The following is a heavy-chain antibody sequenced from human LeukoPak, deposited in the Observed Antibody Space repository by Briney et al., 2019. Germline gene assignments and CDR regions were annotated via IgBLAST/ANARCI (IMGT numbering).Heavy chain of an antibody. CDR2: INPNSGGT. CDR1: GYTFTGYY. J-gene: IGHJ4*02. Sequence: ASVKVSCKASGYTFTGYYMHWVRQAPGQGLEWMGWINPNSGGTNYAQKFQGRVTMIRDTSTSTVYMELSSLRSEDTAVYYCARDLYYYGSGSPDYWGQGTLVTVSS. V-gene: IGHV1-2*02. CDR3: ARDLYYYGSGSPDY. D-gene: IGHD3-10*01.